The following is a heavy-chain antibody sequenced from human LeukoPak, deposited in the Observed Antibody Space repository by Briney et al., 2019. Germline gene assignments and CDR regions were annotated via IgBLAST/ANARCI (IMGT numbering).Heavy chain of an antibody. CDR2: IISSSSAI. Sequence: GGSLRLSCAAPGFTFNTYSMNWVRQAPGKGLEWVSYIISSSSAIYYADSVKGRFTISRDNAKNSLYLQMNSLRAEDTAVYYCATGGGSGRYGFPFDCWGQGTLVTVSS. J-gene: IGHJ4*02. CDR1: GFTFNTYS. CDR3: ATGGGSGRYGFPFDC. D-gene: IGHD6-19*01. V-gene: IGHV3-48*01.